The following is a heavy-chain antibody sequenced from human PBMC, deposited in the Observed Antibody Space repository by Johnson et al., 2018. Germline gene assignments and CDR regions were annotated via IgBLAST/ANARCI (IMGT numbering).Heavy chain of an antibody. CDR2: ISYDGSNK. CDR1: GFTFSSYG. D-gene: IGHD3-22*01. Sequence: VQLLESGGGVVQPGRSLRLSCAASGFTFSSYGMHWVRQDPGKGLEWVAGISYDGSNKYYADLVKGRFTISRDNSKNTLYLQMNSLRAGDTAVYYCAKDYYDSSGYPLGPFQDWGQGTLVTVSS. V-gene: IGHV3-30*18. CDR3: AKDYYDSSGYPLGPFQD. J-gene: IGHJ1*01.